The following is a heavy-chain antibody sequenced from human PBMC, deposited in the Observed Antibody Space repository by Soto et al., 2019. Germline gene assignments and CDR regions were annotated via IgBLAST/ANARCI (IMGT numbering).Heavy chain of an antibody. V-gene: IGHV3-48*01. CDR2: ISSSSSTI. J-gene: IGHJ4*02. Sequence: EVQLVESGGGLVQPGGSLRLSCAASGFTFSSYSMNWVRQAPGKGLEWVSYISSSSSTIYYADSVKGRFTISRDNAKNSLYLEMNRLRAEEPAVYYCSRAIEQLPNDYWGQGTLVTVSS. CDR3: SRAIEQLPNDY. CDR1: GFTFSSYS. D-gene: IGHD5-18*01.